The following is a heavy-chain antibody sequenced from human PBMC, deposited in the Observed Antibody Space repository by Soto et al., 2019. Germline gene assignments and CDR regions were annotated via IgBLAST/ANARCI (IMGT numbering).Heavy chain of an antibody. D-gene: IGHD6-6*01. CDR1: GGSISSYY. Sequence: SETLSLTCTVSGGSISSYYWSWIRQPPGKGLEWIGYIYYSGSTNYNPSLKSRVTISVDTSKNQFSLKLSSVTAADTAVYYCARGGMAARPSYNYWGQGTLVTVSS. CDR3: ARGGMAARPSYNY. CDR2: IYYSGST. J-gene: IGHJ4*02. V-gene: IGHV4-59*01.